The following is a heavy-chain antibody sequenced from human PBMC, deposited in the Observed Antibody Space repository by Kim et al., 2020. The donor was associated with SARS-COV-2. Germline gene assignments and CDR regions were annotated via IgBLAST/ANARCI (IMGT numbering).Heavy chain of an antibody. CDR1: GFTFSSYW. CDR3: ARMGSGGGNYFPY. D-gene: IGHD1-26*01. V-gene: IGHV3-74*01. CDR2: MNSDGSST. J-gene: IGHJ4*02. Sequence: GGSLRLSCAASGFTFSSYWMHWVRQAPGKGLVWVSRMNSDGSSTNYAASVKGRFTISRDNAKNTLYLQMNSLRVEDTAVYYCARMGSGGGNYFPYWGQGTLVTVSS.